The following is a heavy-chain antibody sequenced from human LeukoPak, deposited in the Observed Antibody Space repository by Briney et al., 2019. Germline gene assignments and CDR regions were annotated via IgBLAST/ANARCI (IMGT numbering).Heavy chain of an antibody. CDR3: ARDSRVAGTFDY. D-gene: IGHD6-19*01. V-gene: IGHV1-18*04. CDR1: GYTFTSYG. CDR2: ISAYNGNT. Sequence: ASVKVSCKASGYTFTSYGISWVRQAPGQGLEWMGWISAYNGNTNYAQKLQGRVTMTTDTSTSTDYMELRSLRSDDTAVYYCARDSRVAGTFDYWGQGTLVTVSS. J-gene: IGHJ4*02.